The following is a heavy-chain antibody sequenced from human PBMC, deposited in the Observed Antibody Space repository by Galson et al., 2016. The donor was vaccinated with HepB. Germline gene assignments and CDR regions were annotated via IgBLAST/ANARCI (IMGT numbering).Heavy chain of an antibody. J-gene: IGHJ4*02. V-gene: IGHV4-30-4*01. CDR3: ARGGYYDLGWPTHYFDY. CDR1: GASISSGDSY. CDR2: IYHSGST. D-gene: IGHD3-3*01. Sequence: TLSLTCTVSGASISSGDSYWSWIRQPPGKGLEWIGYIYHSGSTYYSPSLEGRVRISSDTSKNQFPLKLSSWTAADTAVYYCARGGYYDLGWPTHYFDYWGQGTLVSVSS.